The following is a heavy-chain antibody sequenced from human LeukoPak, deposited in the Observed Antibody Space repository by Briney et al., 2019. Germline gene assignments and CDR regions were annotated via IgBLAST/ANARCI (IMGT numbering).Heavy chain of an antibody. CDR3: ARGGRYCSSTSCSPIRYFDY. D-gene: IGHD2-2*01. V-gene: IGHV4-61*02. CDR1: GGSISSGSYY. CDR2: IHTSGST. J-gene: IGHJ4*02. Sequence: SETLSLTCTVSGGSISSGSYYWSWIRQPAGKGLEWIGRIHTSGSTNYNPSLKSRVTISVDTSKNQFSLKLSSVTAADTAVYYCARGGRYCSSTSCSPIRYFDYWGQGTLVTVSS.